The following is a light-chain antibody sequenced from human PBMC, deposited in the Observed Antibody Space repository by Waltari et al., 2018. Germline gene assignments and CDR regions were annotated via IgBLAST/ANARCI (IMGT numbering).Light chain of an antibody. V-gene: IGKV1-39*01. CDR2: AAS. CDR3: QQSYSTPRT. Sequence: DIQMTHSPASVSESVEYSVTSTCRASQSISSYLNWYQQEPGKAPKLLIYAASSLQSGVPSRFSGSGSGTDFTLTISSLQPEDFATYYCQQSYSTPRTFGQGTKVEIK. CDR1: QSISSY. J-gene: IGKJ1*01.